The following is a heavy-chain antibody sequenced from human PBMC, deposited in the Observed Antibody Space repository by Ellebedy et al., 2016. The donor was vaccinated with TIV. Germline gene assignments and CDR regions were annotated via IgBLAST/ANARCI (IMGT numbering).Heavy chain of an antibody. D-gene: IGHD4-11*01. V-gene: IGHV4-34*01. J-gene: IGHJ4*02. Sequence: SETLSLXXSVSGDSVSTYYWSWIRQAPGKGLEWIGEINHSGSTNCNPSLKSRVSISVDTSKNQFSLKLTSVTAADTAVYYCARVVDYSKNPIPFDYWGQGTLVTVSS. CDR3: ARVVDYSKNPIPFDY. CDR1: GDSVSTYY. CDR2: INHSGST.